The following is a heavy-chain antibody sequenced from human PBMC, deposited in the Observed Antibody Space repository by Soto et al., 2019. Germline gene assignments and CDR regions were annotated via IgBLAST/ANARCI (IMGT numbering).Heavy chain of an antibody. CDR1: GFSLSTSGVG. CDR2: IYWDDDK. Sequence: SGPTLVNPTQTLTLTCTFSGFSLSTSGVGVGWISQPPGKALEWLALIYWDDDKRYSPSLKSRLTITKDTSKNQVVLTMTNMDPVVSATYYCAHRRVSSGSNWFDPWGQGTLVTVSS. J-gene: IGHJ5*02. CDR3: AHRRVSSGSNWFDP. D-gene: IGHD3-22*01. V-gene: IGHV2-5*02.